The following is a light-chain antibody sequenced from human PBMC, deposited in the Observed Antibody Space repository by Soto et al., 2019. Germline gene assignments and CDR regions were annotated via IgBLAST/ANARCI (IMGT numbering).Light chain of an antibody. Sequence: EIVLTQSQGTLSLSPGERATLSCRASQSVRTSYFAWYQQKPDQAPRLLIFRASSRATGIPDRFSGSGSGTDFTLTISRLEPEDVALYYCQHYGNSPLTCGGGTKVEIK. CDR3: QHYGNSPLT. CDR1: QSVRTSY. J-gene: IGKJ4*01. V-gene: IGKV3-20*01. CDR2: RAS.